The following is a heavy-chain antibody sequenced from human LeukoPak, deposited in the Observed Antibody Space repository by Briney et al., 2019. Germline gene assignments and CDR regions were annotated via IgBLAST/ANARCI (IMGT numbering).Heavy chain of an antibody. Sequence: ASVKVSCKVSGGTFTNYAINWVRQAPGQGLEWMGRTVPIFGIANYAPKFQGRVTISADKSTATAYMELSSLRSEDTAVYYCARDPKPDILTFGGPTGGYFDYWGQGALVTVSS. CDR1: GGTFTNYA. CDR2: TVPIFGIA. D-gene: IGHD3-16*01. CDR3: ARDPKPDILTFGGPTGGYFDY. V-gene: IGHV1-69*04. J-gene: IGHJ4*02.